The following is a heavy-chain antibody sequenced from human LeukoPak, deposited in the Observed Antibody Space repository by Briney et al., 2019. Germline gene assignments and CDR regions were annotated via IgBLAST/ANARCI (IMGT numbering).Heavy chain of an antibody. D-gene: IGHD1-26*01. CDR2: IIPILGIA. J-gene: IGHJ4*02. Sequence: SVKVSCKASGGTFSSYAISWVRQAPGQGLEWMGRIIPILGIADYAQKFQGRVTITADKSTSTAYMELSSLRPEDTAVYYCAASGATKKRTYYFDYWGQGTLVTVSS. CDR3: AASGATKKRTYYFDY. CDR1: GGTFSSYA. V-gene: IGHV1-69*04.